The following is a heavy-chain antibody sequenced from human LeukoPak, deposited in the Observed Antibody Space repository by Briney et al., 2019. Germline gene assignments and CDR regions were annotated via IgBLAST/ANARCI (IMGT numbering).Heavy chain of an antibody. CDR1: GFTFSSYS. CDR3: ARGGEYQLLTPSYYYYYYMDV. CDR2: ISSSSSTI. D-gene: IGHD2-2*01. V-gene: IGHV3-48*01. Sequence: PGGSLRLSCAASGFTFSSYSMNWVRQAPGKGLEWVSYISSSSSTIYYADSVKGRFTISRDNAKNSLYLQMNSLRAEDTAVYYCARGGEYQLLTPSYYYYYYMDVWGKGTTVTVSS. J-gene: IGHJ6*03.